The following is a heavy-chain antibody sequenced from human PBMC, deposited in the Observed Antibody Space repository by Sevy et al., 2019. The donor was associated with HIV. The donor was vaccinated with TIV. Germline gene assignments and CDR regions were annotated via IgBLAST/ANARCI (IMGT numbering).Heavy chain of an antibody. Sequence: ASVKVSCKVSGYTLTELSMHWLRQAPGKGLEWVGSFDPEDGETVYEHNLQGRVSMTEETSTDTAYMEVISLKFEDTAVYYCATTKDYYDSSGYPFDYWGQGTLVTVSS. J-gene: IGHJ4*02. D-gene: IGHD3-22*01. CDR3: ATTKDYYDSSGYPFDY. V-gene: IGHV1-24*01. CDR1: GYTLTELS. CDR2: FDPEDGET.